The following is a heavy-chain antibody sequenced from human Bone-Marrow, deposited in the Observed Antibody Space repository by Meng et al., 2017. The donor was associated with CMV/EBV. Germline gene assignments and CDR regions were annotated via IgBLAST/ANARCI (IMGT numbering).Heavy chain of an antibody. CDR3: ARDHNWNYDPPSQFYGMDV. CDR1: GYTFTSYY. D-gene: IGHD1-1*01. CDR2: INPSGGST. V-gene: IGHV1-46*01. J-gene: IGHJ6*02. Sequence: ASVKVSCKASGYTFTSYYMHWVRQAPGQGLEWMGIINPSGGSTSYAQKFQGRVTMTRDTSTSTVYMELSSLRSDDTAIYYCARDHNWNYDPPSQFYGMDVWGQGTTVTVSS.